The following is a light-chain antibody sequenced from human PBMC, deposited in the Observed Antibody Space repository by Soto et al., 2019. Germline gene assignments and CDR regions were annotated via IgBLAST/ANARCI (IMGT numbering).Light chain of an antibody. V-gene: IGLV2-14*01. CDR2: DVT. J-gene: IGLJ1*01. CDR1: SSDVGGYVY. Sequence: QSALTQPASVSGSPGQSITISCTGTSSDVGGYVYVSWYQQHPGKAPKLMIYDVTNRPSGVSNRCSGSKSGNTASQTISGLQAEDVASDYCISYTSSTSYVFGTGTKLTVL. CDR3: ISYTSSTSYV.